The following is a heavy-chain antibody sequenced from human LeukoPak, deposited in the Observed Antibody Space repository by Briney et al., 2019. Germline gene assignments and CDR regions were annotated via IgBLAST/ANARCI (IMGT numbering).Heavy chain of an antibody. CDR3: ASLVATDIDY. J-gene: IGHJ4*02. V-gene: IGHV4-39*07. CDR1: GGSISSSSYY. D-gene: IGHD5-12*01. Sequence: SETLSLTCTVSGGSISSSSYYWGWIRQPPGKGLEWIGSIYYSGSTYYNPSLKSRVTISVDTSKNQFSLKLSSVTAADTAVYYCASLVATDIDYWGQGTLVTVSS. CDR2: IYYSGST.